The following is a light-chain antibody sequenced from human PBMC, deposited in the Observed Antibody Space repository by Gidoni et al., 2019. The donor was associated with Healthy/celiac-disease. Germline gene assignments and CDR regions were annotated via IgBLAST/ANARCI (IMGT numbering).Light chain of an antibody. Sequence: QLVLTQSPSASASLGASVKLTCTLSSGHSSYAIAWHQQQPEKGPRSLMKLNSDGSHSTGDGIPDRFSGSSSGAERYLAISSLQSEDEADYYCQTWGTGTVVFGGGTKLTVL. CDR3: QTWGTGTVV. J-gene: IGLJ2*01. CDR2: LNSDGSH. V-gene: IGLV4-69*01. CDR1: SGHSSYA.